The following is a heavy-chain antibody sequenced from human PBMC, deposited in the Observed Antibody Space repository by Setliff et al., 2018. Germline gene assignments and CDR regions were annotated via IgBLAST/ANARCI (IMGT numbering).Heavy chain of an antibody. CDR3: ARASRFGTVVYKGDYYMDV. J-gene: IGHJ6*03. Sequence: SETLSLTCTVSGGSIRNYYWSWIRQPPGKGLEWIGYIYYSGSTNYNPSLKSRVTISVDTSKNQFSLKLSSVTAADTAVYYCARASRFGTVVYKGDYYMDVWGEGTTVTVSS. CDR1: GGSIRNYY. D-gene: IGHD3-10*01. V-gene: IGHV4-59*01. CDR2: IYYSGST.